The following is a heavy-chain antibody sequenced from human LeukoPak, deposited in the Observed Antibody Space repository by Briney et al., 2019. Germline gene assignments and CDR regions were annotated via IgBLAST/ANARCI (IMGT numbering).Heavy chain of an antibody. CDR3: ARLVVPAARCDYYYYGMDV. CDR1: GGTFSRYA. Sequence: GASVKVSCKASGGTFSRYAISWVGQAPGQGLEWMGGIIPIFGTPNYAQKFQGRVTITADKTTSTVYMDVSSLRSEDTGVYYWARLVVPAARCDYYYYGMDVWGKGTTVIVSS. D-gene: IGHD2-2*01. CDR2: IIPIFGTP. V-gene: IGHV1-69*06. J-gene: IGHJ6*04.